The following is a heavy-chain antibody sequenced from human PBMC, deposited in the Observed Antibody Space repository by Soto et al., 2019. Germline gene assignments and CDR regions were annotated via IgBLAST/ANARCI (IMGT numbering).Heavy chain of an antibody. J-gene: IGHJ5*02. Sequence: SETLSLTCTVSGGSVSSGSYYWSWIRQPPGKGLEWIGYISYSGSTNYNPSLKSRVTISVDTSKDQFSLKLSSVTAADTAVYYCARFRDFWSGYYSRFDPWGQGTLVTVSS. D-gene: IGHD3-3*01. CDR1: GGSVSSGSYY. V-gene: IGHV4-61*01. CDR2: ISYSGST. CDR3: ARFRDFWSGYYSRFDP.